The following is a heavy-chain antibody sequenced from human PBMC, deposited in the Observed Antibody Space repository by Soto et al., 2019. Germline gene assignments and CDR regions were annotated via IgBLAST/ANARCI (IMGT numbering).Heavy chain of an antibody. CDR3: AREGRMATFDY. V-gene: IGHV4-59*01. D-gene: IGHD5-12*01. Sequence: SETLSLTCTVSGGSISPNYWSWIRQPPGKGLEWIGYIYYSGTTKYNPSLKSRVTILEDTSKNQFSLKLNSVTAADTAVYYCAREGRMATFDYWGQGALVTVSS. CDR2: IYYSGTT. CDR1: GGSISPNY. J-gene: IGHJ4*02.